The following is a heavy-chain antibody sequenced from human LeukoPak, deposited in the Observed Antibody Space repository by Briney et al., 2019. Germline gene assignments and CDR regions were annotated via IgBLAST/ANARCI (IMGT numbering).Heavy chain of an antibody. CDR3: ARDRATVTTLYYYYYYGMDV. D-gene: IGHD4-17*01. Sequence: GGSLRLSCSASGFTFSDYYMSWIRQAPGKGLEWVSYISSSSSYTNYADSVKGRFTISRDNAKNSLYLQMNSLRAEDTAVYYCARDRATVTTLYYYYYYGMDVWGKGTTVTVSS. CDR1: GFTFSDYY. CDR2: ISSSSSYT. V-gene: IGHV3-11*06. J-gene: IGHJ6*04.